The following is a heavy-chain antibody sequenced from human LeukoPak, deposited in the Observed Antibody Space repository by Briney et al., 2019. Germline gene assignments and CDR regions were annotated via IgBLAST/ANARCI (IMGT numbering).Heavy chain of an antibody. CDR1: GFTFSSYA. J-gene: IGHJ4*02. D-gene: IGHD5-12*01. CDR3: AKDLNSGYDLSGFDY. CDR2: ISGSGGST. Sequence: GGSLRLSCAASGFTFSSYAMSWVRQAPGKGLEWVSVISGSGGSTYYADSVKGRFTISRDNSKNTLYLQMNSLRAEDTAVYYCAKDLNSGYDLSGFDYWGQGTLVTVSS. V-gene: IGHV3-23*01.